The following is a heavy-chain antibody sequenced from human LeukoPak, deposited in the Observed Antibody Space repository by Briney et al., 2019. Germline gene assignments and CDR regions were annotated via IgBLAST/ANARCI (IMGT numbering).Heavy chain of an antibody. J-gene: IGHJ3*01. CDR1: GVSMRSSY. Sequence: PSETLSLTCSVSGVSMRSSYWSWIRQAPGKGLEWIGYIYRTGSTKYNPSFRDRVTISIDTSKSEFSLRLNSVTAADTAVYYCARRYYSDDGGPVNDSFDLWGQGTVVAVS. V-gene: IGHV4-59*01. D-gene: IGHD3-22*01. CDR2: IYRTGST. CDR3: ARRYYSDDGGPVNDSFDL.